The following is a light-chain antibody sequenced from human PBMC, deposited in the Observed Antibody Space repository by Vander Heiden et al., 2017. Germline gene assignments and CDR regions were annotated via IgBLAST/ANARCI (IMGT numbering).Light chain of an antibody. CDR2: DAS. CDR3: QQYNNWLALT. CDR1: QSVSVN. V-gene: IGKV3-15*01. Sequence: EIVMPQSPATLSGSPGERATLSCRASQSVSVNLAWYQQKPGQAPRLLIYDASTRATGTPARFSGSGSGTEFTLTISSLQSEDFAVYYCQQYNNWLALTFGGGTKVEIK. J-gene: IGKJ4*01.